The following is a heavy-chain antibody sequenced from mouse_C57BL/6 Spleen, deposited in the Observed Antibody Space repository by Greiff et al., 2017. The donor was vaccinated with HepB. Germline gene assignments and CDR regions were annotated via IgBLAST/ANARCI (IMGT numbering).Heavy chain of an antibody. D-gene: IGHD1-1*01. Sequence: QVQLQQSGAELVRPGSSVKLSCKASGYTFTSYWMHWVKQRPIQGLEWIGNIDPSDSETHYNQKFKDKATLTVDKSSSTAYMQLSSLTSEDSAVYYCARSPREGYYYGSRFFDYWGQGTTLTVSS. CDR1: GYTFTSYW. V-gene: IGHV1-52*01. J-gene: IGHJ2*01. CDR3: ARSPREGYYYGSRFFDY. CDR2: IDPSDSET.